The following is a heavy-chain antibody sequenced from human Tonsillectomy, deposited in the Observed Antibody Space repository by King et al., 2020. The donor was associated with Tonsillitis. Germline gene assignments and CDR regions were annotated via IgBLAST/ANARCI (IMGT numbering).Heavy chain of an antibody. CDR3: ATAGGEYDILTAYYPNYYFDY. CDR2: IGRSGSTI. D-gene: IGHD3-9*01. Sequence: VQLVESGGGLVQPGGSLRLSFDASGFTFRSYSVNWVLQAPGKGLEWGSYIGRSGSTIYYADPVQRRFTISRDNAKNSLFLQINILRDEDTAVYSCATAGGEYDILTAYYPNYYFDYWGQGTLVTVSS. CDR1: GFTFRSYS. V-gene: IGHV3-48*02. J-gene: IGHJ4*02.